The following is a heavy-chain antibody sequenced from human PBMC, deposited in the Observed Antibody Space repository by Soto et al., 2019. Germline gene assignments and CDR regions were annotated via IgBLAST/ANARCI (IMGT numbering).Heavy chain of an antibody. Sequence: QVQLVESGGGVVQPGRSLRLSCAASGFTFSSYGMHWVRQAPGKGLEWVAVIWYDGSNKYYADSVKGRFTISRDNSKNTLYLQMNSLRAEDTAVYYCARDSKGYSGYGGWVDPWGQGTLVTVSS. D-gene: IGHD5-12*01. V-gene: IGHV3-33*01. CDR2: IWYDGSNK. J-gene: IGHJ5*02. CDR3: ARDSKGYSGYGGWVDP. CDR1: GFTFSSYG.